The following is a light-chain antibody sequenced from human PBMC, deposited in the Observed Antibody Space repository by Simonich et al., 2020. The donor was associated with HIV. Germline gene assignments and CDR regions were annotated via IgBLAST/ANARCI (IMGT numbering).Light chain of an antibody. V-gene: IGKV3-11*01. CDR1: QSVSTY. CDR2: DAS. CDR3: QQRRNWPLT. Sequence: EIVLTQSPATLSLSPGERATLSCRASQSVSTYLAWYQQKPGQAPRLVIYDASKRATGIPARFSGGGSGTDFTLTISSLEPEDFATYYCQQRRNWPLTFGGGTKVDIK. J-gene: IGKJ4*01.